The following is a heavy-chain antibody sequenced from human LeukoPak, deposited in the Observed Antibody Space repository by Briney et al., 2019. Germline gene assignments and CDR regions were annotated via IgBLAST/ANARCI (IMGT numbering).Heavy chain of an antibody. CDR2: IIPIFGTA. J-gene: IGHJ3*02. D-gene: IGHD2-15*01. Sequence: SVEVSCKASGGTFSSYAISWVRQAPGQGLEWMGGIIPIFGTANYAQKFQGRVTITADESTSTAYMELSSLRSEDTAVYYCARGLSGSRDAFDTWGQGTMVTVSS. CDR3: ARGLSGSRDAFDT. V-gene: IGHV1-69*13. CDR1: GGTFSSYA.